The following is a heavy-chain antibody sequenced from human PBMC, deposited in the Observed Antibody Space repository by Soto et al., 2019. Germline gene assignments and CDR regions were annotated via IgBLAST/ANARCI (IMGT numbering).Heavy chain of an antibody. D-gene: IGHD3-10*01. Sequence: QVQLQESGPGLVKPSGTLSLTCAVSGVSISSSNWWTWVRQPPGKGLEWIGEIYHSGSTKYNPSLKSRVTISVDKSKNQFSLKLNSVTAADTAVYYCARDREDGSGRSLGYWGQGTLVTVSS. J-gene: IGHJ4*02. CDR1: GVSISSSNW. CDR2: IYHSGST. V-gene: IGHV4-4*02. CDR3: ARDREDGSGRSLGY.